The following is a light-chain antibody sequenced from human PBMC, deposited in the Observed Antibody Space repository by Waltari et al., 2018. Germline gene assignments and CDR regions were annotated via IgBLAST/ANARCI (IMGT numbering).Light chain of an antibody. Sequence: EILLTQSPGTLSLSPGERATLSCRASQSVTRALAWYQQKPGQAPRLHIYGASNRATGIPDRFSGGGSGTDFSLTISRLEPEDFAVYYCQHYVRLPATFGQGTKVEIK. J-gene: IGKJ1*01. V-gene: IGKV3-20*01. CDR3: QHYVRLPAT. CDR2: GAS. CDR1: QSVTRAL.